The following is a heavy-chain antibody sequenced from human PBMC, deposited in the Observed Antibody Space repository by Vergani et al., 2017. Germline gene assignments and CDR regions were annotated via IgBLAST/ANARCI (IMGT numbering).Heavy chain of an antibody. CDR3: AKDSTEIRWNYEGVRGPTPSYGRIDY. Sequence: EVQLVESGGGLVKPGGSLRLSCAASGFTFDDYTMHWVRQAPGKGLEWVSLISWDGGSTSYADSVKGRFTISRDNSKNTLYLQMNSLRAEDTAVYYCAKDSTEIRWNYEGVRGPTPSYGRIDYWGQGTLVTVSS. D-gene: IGHD1-7*01. CDR1: GFTFDDYT. J-gene: IGHJ4*02. V-gene: IGHV3-43*01. CDR2: ISWDGGST.